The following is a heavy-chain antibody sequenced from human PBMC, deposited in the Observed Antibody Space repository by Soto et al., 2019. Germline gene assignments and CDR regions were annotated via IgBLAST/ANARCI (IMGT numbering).Heavy chain of an antibody. CDR2: INGDGTGT. Sequence: EVQLVESGGGLVQPGGSLRLSCAAAGFTFSNHWIHWVRQAPGKGLVWVSRINGDGTGTFYADSVRGRFAISRDNAENTVYLQMNSLRAEDTAVYYCARGIQYRYGMDFWGQGTTVTVSS. CDR1: GFTFSNHW. D-gene: IGHD5-18*01. J-gene: IGHJ6*02. V-gene: IGHV3-74*01. CDR3: ARGIQYRYGMDF.